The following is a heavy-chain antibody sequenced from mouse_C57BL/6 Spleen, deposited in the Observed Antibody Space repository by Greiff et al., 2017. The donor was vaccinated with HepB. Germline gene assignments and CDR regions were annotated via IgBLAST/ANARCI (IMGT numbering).Heavy chain of an antibody. CDR2: ISSGSSTI. V-gene: IGHV5-17*01. J-gene: IGHJ2*01. D-gene: IGHD2-1*01. CDR3: ANGNYFDY. Sequence: EVHLVESGGGLVKPGGSLKLSCAASGFTFSDYGMHWVRQAPEKGLEWVAYISSGSSTIYYADTVKGRFTISRDNAKNTLFLQMTSLRSEDTALYYCANGNYFDYWGQGTTLTVSS. CDR1: GFTFSDYG.